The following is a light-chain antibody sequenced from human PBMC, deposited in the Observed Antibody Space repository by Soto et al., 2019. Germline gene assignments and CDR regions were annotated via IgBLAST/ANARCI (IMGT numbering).Light chain of an antibody. CDR1: QSVSSSY. CDR2: GAS. CDR3: QQYDTSPPST. J-gene: IGKJ5*01. Sequence: EIVLTQSPDTLSLSPGERATLSCRASQSVSSSYLAWYQQKPGQAPRLLIYGASSRATGIPDRFSGSGSGTGFTLTISRLEPEDLAVYFCQQYDTSPPSTFGQGTRLEIK. V-gene: IGKV3-20*01.